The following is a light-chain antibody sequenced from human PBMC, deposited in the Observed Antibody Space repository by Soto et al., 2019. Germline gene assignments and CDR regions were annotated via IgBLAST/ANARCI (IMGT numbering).Light chain of an antibody. V-gene: IGKV1-39*01. CDR2: AAS. CDR1: QNIGFY. J-gene: IGKJ1*01. CDR3: QQSHSSPWT. Sequence: DIPMTQSPSSLSASVGDRVTITCRASQNIGFYLNWYRQKPGKAPNLLIYAASSFESGVPSRFSGSGSGTEFTLTIGSLQPEDFATYYCQQSHSSPWTFGQGTKVEIK.